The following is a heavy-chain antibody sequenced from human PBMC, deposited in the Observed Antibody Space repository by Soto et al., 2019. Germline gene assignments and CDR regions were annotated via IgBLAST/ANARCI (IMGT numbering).Heavy chain of an antibody. J-gene: IGHJ4*02. V-gene: IGHV4-30-4*08. CDR2: IRYDGST. Sequence: SETLSLTCTVSGGSISSFAFYWSWIRQHPGKGLKWIGYIRYDGSTFYTPSLRSRVTISVDTSKNQFSLKLNSVTAADTAVYYCASQKLDVPAYFDYWGQGILVTVSS. D-gene: IGHD1-1*01. CDR3: ASQKLDVPAYFDY. CDR1: GGSISSFAFY.